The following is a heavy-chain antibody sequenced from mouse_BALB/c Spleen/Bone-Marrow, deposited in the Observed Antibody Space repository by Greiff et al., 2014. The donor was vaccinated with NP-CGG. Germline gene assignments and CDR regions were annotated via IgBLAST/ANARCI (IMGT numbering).Heavy chain of an antibody. D-gene: IGHD3-1*01. CDR2: IYPGNSDT. J-gene: IGHJ2*01. CDR3: TTLARNNFDY. Sequence: VQLKESGTVLGRPGAAVKMSCKAFGYTFSNYWMHWVKQRPGQGLEWIGTIYPGNSDTTYNQNFKGKAKLTAVTSTSTAYMELSSLTNEDSAVYYCTTLARNNFDYWGQGTTLTVSS. CDR1: GYTFSNYW. V-gene: IGHV1-5*01.